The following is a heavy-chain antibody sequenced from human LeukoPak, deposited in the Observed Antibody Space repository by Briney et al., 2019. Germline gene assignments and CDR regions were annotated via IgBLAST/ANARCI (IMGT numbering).Heavy chain of an antibody. Sequence: SETLSLTCAVYGGSFSGYYWSWIRQHPGKGLEWIGYIYYSGSTYYNPSLKSRVTISVDTSKNQFSLKLSSVTAADTAVYYCARVIGYCSSTSCRFDPWGQGTLVTVSS. J-gene: IGHJ5*02. CDR1: GGSFSGYY. D-gene: IGHD2-2*01. CDR2: IYYSGST. V-gene: IGHV4-31*11. CDR3: ARVIGYCSSTSCRFDP.